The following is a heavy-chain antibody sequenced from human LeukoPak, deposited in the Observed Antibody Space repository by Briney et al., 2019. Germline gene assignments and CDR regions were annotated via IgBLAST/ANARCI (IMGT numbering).Heavy chain of an antibody. CDR1: GFTFSSYG. CDR2: IWYDGSNK. CDR3: ARDGSGRWYFDY. D-gene: IGHD3-10*01. Sequence: GRSLRLSCAASGFTFSSYGMHWVRQAPGKGREWVAVIWYDGSNKYYADSVKGRFTISRDNSKNTLYLQMNSLRAEDTAVYYCARDGSGRWYFDYWGQGTLVTVSS. V-gene: IGHV3-33*01. J-gene: IGHJ4*02.